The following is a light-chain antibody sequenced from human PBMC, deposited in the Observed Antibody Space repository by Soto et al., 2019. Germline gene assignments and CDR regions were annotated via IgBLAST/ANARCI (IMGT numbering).Light chain of an antibody. CDR3: MQALQTPYT. CDR1: QSLLHSNGLTY. V-gene: IGKV2-28*01. CDR2: LAS. J-gene: IGKJ2*01. Sequence: DIVRTQSPLSLPVTPGEPASISCRSSQSLLHSNGLTYLDWYLQKPGQSPQLLIHLASNRASGVPDGFSGSGSGTAFTLKISRVEAEDVGVYYCMQALQTPYTFGRGTKVEIK.